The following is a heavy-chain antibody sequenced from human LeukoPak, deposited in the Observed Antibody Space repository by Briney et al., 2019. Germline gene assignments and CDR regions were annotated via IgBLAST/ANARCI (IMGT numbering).Heavy chain of an antibody. V-gene: IGHV3-23*01. CDR2: FSGSGGGT. J-gene: IGHJ4*02. Sequence: GGSLRLSCAASGFTSSSYAMSWVRQVPGKGLEWVSAFSGSGGGTYYADSVKGRFTISRDNSKNTLYLQMNSLRAEDTAVYYCARKTDSGGQGDYWGPGTLVTVSS. D-gene: IGHD3-22*01. CDR3: ARKTDSGGQGDY. CDR1: GFTSSSYA.